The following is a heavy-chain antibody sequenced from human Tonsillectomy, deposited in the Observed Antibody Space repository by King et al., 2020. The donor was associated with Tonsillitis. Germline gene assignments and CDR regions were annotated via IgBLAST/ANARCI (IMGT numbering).Heavy chain of an antibody. CDR1: GYTFTSYG. CDR2: ISAYNGNT. CDR3: ARVLYDSSGYKELDAFDI. J-gene: IGHJ3*02. V-gene: IGHV1-18*04. D-gene: IGHD3-22*01. Sequence: VQLVESGAEVKKPGASVKVSCKASGYTFTSYGISWVRQAPGQGLEWMGWISAYNGNTNYAQKLQGRVTMTTDTSTSTAYMELRSLRSDDTAVYYCARVLYDSSGYKELDAFDIWGQGTMVTVSS.